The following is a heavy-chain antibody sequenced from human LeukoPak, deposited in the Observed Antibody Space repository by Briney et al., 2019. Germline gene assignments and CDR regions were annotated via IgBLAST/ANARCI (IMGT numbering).Heavy chain of an antibody. Sequence: GASVKVSCKASGYTFTSYGISWVRQAPGQGLEWMGWISAYNGNTNYAQKLQGRVTMTTDTSTSTAYMELRSLRSDDTAVYYCARDSISRQWLRSFDYWGQGTLVTVSS. CDR2: ISAYNGNT. CDR1: GYTFTSYG. D-gene: IGHD6-19*01. V-gene: IGHV1-18*01. CDR3: ARDSISRQWLRSFDY. J-gene: IGHJ4*02.